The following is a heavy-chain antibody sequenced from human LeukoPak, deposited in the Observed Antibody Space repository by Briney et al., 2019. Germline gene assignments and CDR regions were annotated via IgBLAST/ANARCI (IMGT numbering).Heavy chain of an antibody. CDR2: VYTDGTT. V-gene: IGHV4-4*07. CDR1: GGSISSYY. J-gene: IGHJ5*02. D-gene: IGHD3-22*01. CDR3: TRDGPRSSGYPDT. Sequence: SETLSLTCTVSGGSISSYYWSWIRQPAGKGLEWIGRVYTDGTTSYNPSLKSRVTISVDTSKNQFSLRLNSVTAADTAVYYCTRDGPRSSGYPDTWGQGTLVTGSS.